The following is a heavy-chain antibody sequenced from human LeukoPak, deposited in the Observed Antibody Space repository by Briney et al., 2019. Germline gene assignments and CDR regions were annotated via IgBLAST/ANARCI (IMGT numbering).Heavy chain of an antibody. CDR1: AFTFSHYP. V-gene: IGHV3-30-3*01. J-gene: IGHJ3*02. CDR3: ARGKFFDI. Sequence: EGSLRLSCEASAFTFSHYPMDWVRQAPGKGLELVAIISDDGTNRYYADSVKGRFTISRDDSNNTVYLQMNSLRVDDTAIYFCARGKFFDIWGQGTMVTVSS. CDR2: ISDDGTNR.